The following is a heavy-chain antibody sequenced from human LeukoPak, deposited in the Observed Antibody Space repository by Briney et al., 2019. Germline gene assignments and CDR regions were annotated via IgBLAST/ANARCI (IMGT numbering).Heavy chain of an antibody. J-gene: IGHJ5*02. Sequence: ASLKSSCKAFGYTSTHSNMVWVRQTPAQGLEWMGIINPSSGTTKYAQKFQGRVTMTRDMSTSTVYMELSSLRSEDTAVYYCARGPHKRTYDRDNWFDPWGQGTLVTVSS. CDR3: ARGPHKRTYDRDNWFDP. CDR1: GYTSTHSN. V-gene: IGHV1-46*01. D-gene: IGHD3-3*01. CDR2: INPSSGTT.